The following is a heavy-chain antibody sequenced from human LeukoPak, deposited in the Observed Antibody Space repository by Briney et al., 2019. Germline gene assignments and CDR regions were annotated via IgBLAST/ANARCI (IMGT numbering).Heavy chain of an antibody. CDR1: GGTFSSYA. J-gene: IGHJ6*02. CDR3: ARGVLRYGHYGMDV. CDR2: IIPIFGTA. D-gene: IGHD2-15*01. Sequence: SVKVSCKASGGTFSSYATSWVRQAPGQGLEWMGGIIPIFGTANYAQKFQGRVTITADESTSTAYMELSSLRSEDTAVYYCARGVLRYGHYGMDVWGQGTTVTVSS. V-gene: IGHV1-69*13.